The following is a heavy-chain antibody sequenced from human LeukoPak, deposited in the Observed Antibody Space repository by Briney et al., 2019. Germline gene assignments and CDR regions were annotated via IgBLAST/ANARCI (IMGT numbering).Heavy chain of an antibody. V-gene: IGHV3-23*01. CDR2: ISGSGGST. CDR3: AKDSPIVVVPAANDFDY. CDR1: GFTFSSYA. Sequence: GGSLRLSCAASGFTFSSYAMSWVRQAPGKGLEWVSAISGSGGSTYYADSVKGRFTISRDNSKNTLYLQMNSLRAEDTAVYYCAKDSPIVVVPAANDFDYWGQGTLVTVSS. D-gene: IGHD2-2*01. J-gene: IGHJ4*02.